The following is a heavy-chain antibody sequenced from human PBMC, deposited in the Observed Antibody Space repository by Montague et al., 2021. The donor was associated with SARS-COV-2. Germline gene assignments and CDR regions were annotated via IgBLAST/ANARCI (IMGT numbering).Heavy chain of an antibody. CDR2: ISSSSSYT. CDR3: VSHIAAAGIDY. D-gene: IGHD6-13*01. Sequence: SLRLSCAASGFTFSNYYMSLIRQAPGKGLEWVSYISSSSSYTNYADSVRVRFTISRDNAKNSLYLQMNSLRAEDTAVYYCVSHIAAAGIDYWGQGTLVTVSS. CDR1: GFTFSNYY. V-gene: IGHV3-11*06. J-gene: IGHJ4*02.